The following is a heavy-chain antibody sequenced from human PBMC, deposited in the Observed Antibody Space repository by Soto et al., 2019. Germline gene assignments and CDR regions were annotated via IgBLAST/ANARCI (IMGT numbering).Heavy chain of an antibody. J-gene: IGHJ4*02. D-gene: IGHD1-26*01. CDR3: ARDARIVGATSIDY. Sequence: QVQLQESGPGLVKPSETLSLTCTVSGGSVSYGSYFWSWIRQPPGKGLEWIGYISYSGTTNYNPSFKSRFTMSVDTSQNQFSLKLSSVTAADTAVYYGARDARIVGATSIDYWGQGTLVTVSS. V-gene: IGHV4-61*01. CDR2: ISYSGTT. CDR1: GGSVSYGSYF.